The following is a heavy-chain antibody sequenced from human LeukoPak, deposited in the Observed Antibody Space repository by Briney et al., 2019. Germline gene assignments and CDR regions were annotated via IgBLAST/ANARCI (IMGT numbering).Heavy chain of an antibody. Sequence: SETLSLTCTVSGYSLSSGYWWGWIRQTPGMGLEWIGSVHHSGSTYYNPSFKSRVTISVDTSKNQFSLKLSSVTAADTAVYCCARVRPGIAATGTWAAPAWGQGTLVTVSS. CDR1: GYSLSSGYW. D-gene: IGHD6-13*01. J-gene: IGHJ5*02. CDR2: VHHSGST. V-gene: IGHV4-38-2*02. CDR3: ARVRPGIAATGTWAAPA.